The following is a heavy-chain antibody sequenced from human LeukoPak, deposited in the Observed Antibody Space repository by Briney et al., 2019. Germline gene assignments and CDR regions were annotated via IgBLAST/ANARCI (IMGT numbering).Heavy chain of an antibody. V-gene: IGHV4-59*08. CDR1: AGYMSNYY. Sequence: TLSLTCSISAGYMSNYYWIWIRQPPGKRLEGIGFIYYSGSTNYNPSHQSRVTISLNTSKSEFSLKLSSVHAADTAMYYCARQISRQLVRARYHYIDVWGEGTTVTVSS. D-gene: IGHD6-6*01. J-gene: IGHJ6*03. CDR2: IYYSGST. CDR3: ARQISRQLVRARYHYIDV.